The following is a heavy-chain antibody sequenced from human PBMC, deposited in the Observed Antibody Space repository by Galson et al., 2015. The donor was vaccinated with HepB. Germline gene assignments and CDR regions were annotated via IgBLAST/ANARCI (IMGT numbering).Heavy chain of an antibody. D-gene: IGHD6-6*01. V-gene: IGHV3-21*01. CDR2: ISSSSSYI. CDR3: ARDGIAARPNRFDY. J-gene: IGHJ4*02. Sequence: SLRLSCAASGFTFSSYSMNWVRQAPGKGLEWVSSISSSSSYIYYADSVKGRFTISRDNAKNSLYLQMNSLRAEDTAVYYCARDGIAARPNRFDYWGQGTLVTVSS. CDR1: GFTFSSYS.